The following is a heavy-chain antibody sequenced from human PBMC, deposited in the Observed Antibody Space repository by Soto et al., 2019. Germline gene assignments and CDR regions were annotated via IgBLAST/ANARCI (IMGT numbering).Heavy chain of an antibody. CDR3: VRLYGGNSPLFDY. CDR2: IYPGDSDT. CDR1: GYIFSSYW. D-gene: IGHD2-21*02. Sequence: PGESLKISCKGSGYIFSSYWLGWVRQMPGKGLEWIGSIYPGDSDTRQNPSFQDQVTLSIDKSLATAYLQWNSLRASDTAMYYCVRLYGGNSPLFDYWGQGTLVTVSS. V-gene: IGHV5-51*01. J-gene: IGHJ4*02.